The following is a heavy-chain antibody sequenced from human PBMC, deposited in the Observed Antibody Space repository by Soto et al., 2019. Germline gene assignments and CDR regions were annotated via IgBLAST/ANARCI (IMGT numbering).Heavy chain of an antibody. D-gene: IGHD6-19*01. CDR2: ISAYNGNT. J-gene: IGHJ6*02. CDR1: GYTFTSYG. CDR3: ARDKGDSSGWYFLYYYGMDV. V-gene: IGHV1-18*01. Sequence: ASVKVSCKASGYTFTSYGISWVRQAPGQGLEWMGWISAYNGNTNYAQKLQGRVTMTTDTSTSTAYMELRSLRSDDTAVYYCARDKGDSSGWYFLYYYGMDVWGQGTTVTVS.